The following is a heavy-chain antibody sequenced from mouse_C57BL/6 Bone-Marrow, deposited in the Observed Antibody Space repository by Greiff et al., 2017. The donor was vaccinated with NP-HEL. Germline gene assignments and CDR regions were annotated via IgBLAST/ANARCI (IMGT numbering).Heavy chain of an antibody. D-gene: IGHD4-1*02. J-gene: IGHJ3*01. V-gene: IGHV5-4*03. CDR2: ISAGGSYT. Sequence: EVKLMESGGGLVKPGGSLKPSCAASGFTFSSYAMSWVRQTPEKRLEWVATISAGGSYTYYPDNVKGRFTISRDNAKNNLYLQMSHLKSEDTAMYYCARVSQLSWFAYWGQGTLVTVSA. CDR1: GFTFSSYA. CDR3: ARVSQLSWFAY.